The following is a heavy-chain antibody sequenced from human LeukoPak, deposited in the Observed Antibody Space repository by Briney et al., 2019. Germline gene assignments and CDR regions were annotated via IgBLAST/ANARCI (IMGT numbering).Heavy chain of an antibody. CDR1: GGSFSSGSYY. CDR2: IYTSGIT. V-gene: IGHV4-61*02. CDR3: AREMSGYDAFDI. J-gene: IGHJ3*02. Sequence: PSETLSLTCTVSGGSFSSGSYYWSWIRQPAGKGLEWIGRIYTSGITNYNPSLKSRVTISVDTSKNQFSLKLSSVTAADTAVYYCAREMSGYDAFDIWGQGTMVTVSS. D-gene: IGHD3-3*01.